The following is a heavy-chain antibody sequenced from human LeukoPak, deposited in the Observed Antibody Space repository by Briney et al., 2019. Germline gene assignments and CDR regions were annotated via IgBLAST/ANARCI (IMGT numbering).Heavy chain of an antibody. CDR1: GFTFSSYA. D-gene: IGHD3-3*01. J-gene: IGHJ4*02. CDR3: ARDGSGYYDFWSGYYPYYFDY. Sequence: PGGSLRHSCAASGFTFSSYAMHWVRQAPGKGLEWVAVISYDGSNKYYADSVKGRFTISRDNSKNTLYLQMNSLRAEDTAVYYCARDGSGYYDFWSGYYPYYFDYWGQGTLVTVSS. V-gene: IGHV3-30-3*01. CDR2: ISYDGSNK.